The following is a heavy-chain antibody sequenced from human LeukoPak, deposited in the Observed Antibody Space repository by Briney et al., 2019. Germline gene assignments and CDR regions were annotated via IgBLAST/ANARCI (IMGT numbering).Heavy chain of an antibody. J-gene: IGHJ3*02. CDR3: ARRLYYGSGADAFDI. V-gene: IGHV4-39*01. D-gene: IGHD3-10*01. Sequence: SETLSLTCTVSGGSISSSSYYWGWIRQPPGKGLEWIGSIYYSGSTYYNPSLKSRVTISVDTSKNQFSLKLSSVTAADTAVYYCARRLYYGSGADAFDIWGQGTMVTVSS. CDR2: IYYSGST. CDR1: GGSISSSSYY.